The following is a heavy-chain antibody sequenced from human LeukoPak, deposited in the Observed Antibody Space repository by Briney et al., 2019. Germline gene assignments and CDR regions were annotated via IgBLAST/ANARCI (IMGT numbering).Heavy chain of an antibody. CDR3: ARDAYARYSSGIDY. D-gene: IGHD6-19*01. V-gene: IGHV3-33*08. J-gene: IGHJ4*02. CDR2: IWSAGSNQ. CDR1: GFTFSNYW. Sequence: PGGSLRLSCVASGFTFSNYWMHWVRQAPGKGLEWVAVIWSAGSNQYYADSVKGRFTISRDNSKNTLYLQMNSLRAEDTAVYYCARDAYARYSSGIDYWGQGTLVIVSS.